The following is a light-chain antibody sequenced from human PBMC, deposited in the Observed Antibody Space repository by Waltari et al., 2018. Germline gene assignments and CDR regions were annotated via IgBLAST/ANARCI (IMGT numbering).Light chain of an antibody. CDR1: TSNIGADFD. CDR3: QSYDTTLSAVV. CDR2: IFS. J-gene: IGLJ2*01. Sequence: QSVLTQPPSVSGAPGQRVTISCSGTTSNIGADFDVHWYQQVPGTAPKLLLHIFSNLPSGFSDRFSGFKSGASASLVITGLQAEDEAMYYCQSYDTTLSAVVFGGGTRLTV. V-gene: IGLV1-40*01.